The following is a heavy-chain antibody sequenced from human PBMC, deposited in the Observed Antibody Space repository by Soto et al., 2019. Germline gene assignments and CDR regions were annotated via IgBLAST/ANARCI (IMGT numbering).Heavy chain of an antibody. D-gene: IGHD1-1*01. CDR2: ISAYNGNT. J-gene: IGHJ4*02. V-gene: IGHV1-18*04. CDR1: GYTFTNYY. Sequence: ASVKVSCKASGYTFTNYYMHWVRQAPGQGLEWMGWISAYNGNTNYAQKLQGRVTMTTDTSTSTAYMELRSLRSDDTAVYYCARGERNPLDYWGQGTLVTVSS. CDR3: ARGERNPLDY.